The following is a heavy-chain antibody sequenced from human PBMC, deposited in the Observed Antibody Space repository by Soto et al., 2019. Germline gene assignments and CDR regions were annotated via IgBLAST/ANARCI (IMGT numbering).Heavy chain of an antibody. Sequence: QVQLVESGGGLVKPGGSLRLSCVASGFTFSDYYMTWIRQAPGKGLAWVSYITTSGGTIYSADSVKGRFTISRDNAKNSLYLQMNSLRAEDTAVYYCGRHHRYGGNAFDIWGQGTRVTVSS. CDR2: ITTSGGTI. CDR1: GFTFSDYY. D-gene: IGHD3-16*01. J-gene: IGHJ3*02. V-gene: IGHV3-11*01. CDR3: GRHHRYGGNAFDI.